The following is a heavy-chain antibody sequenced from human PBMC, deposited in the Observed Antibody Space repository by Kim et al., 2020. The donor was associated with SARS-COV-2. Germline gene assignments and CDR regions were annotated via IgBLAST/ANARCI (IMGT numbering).Heavy chain of an antibody. CDR2: INHSGST. CDR3: ARASDGITIFGVVNSYYYYGMDV. D-gene: IGHD3-3*01. CDR1: GGSFSGYY. Sequence: SETLSLTCAVYGGSFSGYYWSWIRQPPGKGLEWIGEINHSGSTNYNPSLKSRVTISVDTSKNQFSLKLSSVTAADTAVYYCARASDGITIFGVVNSYYYYGMDVWGQGTTVTVSS. J-gene: IGHJ6*02. V-gene: IGHV4-34*01.